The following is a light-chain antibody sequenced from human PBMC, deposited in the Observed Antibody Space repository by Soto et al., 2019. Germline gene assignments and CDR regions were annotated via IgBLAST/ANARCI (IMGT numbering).Light chain of an antibody. J-gene: IGLJ2*01. V-gene: IGLV1-40*01. CDR1: TSNIGAGYD. Sequence: QSVLTQPPSVSGAPGQRVTISCTGTTSNIGAGYDVHWYQQLPGTAPKLLVYGNINRPSGVPDRFSGSQSGTSASLAITGLQAEDEADYYFQSSDSNLSGVLFGVGTKLTVL. CDR2: GNI. CDR3: QSSDSNLSGVL.